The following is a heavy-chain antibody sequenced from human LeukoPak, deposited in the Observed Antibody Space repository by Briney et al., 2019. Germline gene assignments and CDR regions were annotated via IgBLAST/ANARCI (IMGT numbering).Heavy chain of an antibody. CDR2: IWYDGSNK. Sequence: PGGSLRLSCAASGFTFSSYGMHWVRQAPGKGLEWVAVIWYDGSNKYYADSVKGRFTISRDNSKNTLYLQMNSLRAEDTAVYYCXXXRPGGGWPYFDYWGQGTLVTVSS. V-gene: IGHV3-33*01. CDR1: GFTFSSYG. CDR3: XXXRPGGGWPYFDY. D-gene: IGHD6-19*01. J-gene: IGHJ4*02.